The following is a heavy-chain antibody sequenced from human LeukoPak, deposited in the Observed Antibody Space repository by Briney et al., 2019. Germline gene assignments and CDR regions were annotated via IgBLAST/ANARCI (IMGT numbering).Heavy chain of an antibody. CDR3: AKAVPTIAARLCWFDP. CDR1: GFTFSSYA. J-gene: IGHJ5*02. D-gene: IGHD6-6*01. Sequence: GGSMRLSCAASGFTFSSYAMSWVRQAPGKGLEWVSAISGSGGSTYYADSVKGRFTISRDNSKNTLYLQMNSLRAEDTAVYYCAKAVPTIAARLCWFDPWGQGTLVTVSS. CDR2: ISGSGGST. V-gene: IGHV3-23*01.